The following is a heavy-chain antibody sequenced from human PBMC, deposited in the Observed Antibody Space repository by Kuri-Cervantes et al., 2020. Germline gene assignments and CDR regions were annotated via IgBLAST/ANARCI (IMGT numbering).Heavy chain of an antibody. Sequence: LSLTCAASGFTFDDYAMHWVRQAPGKGLEWVSGISWNSGSIGYADSVKGRFTISRDNAKNSLYLQMNSLRAEDTAVYYCARAYYGSGSYYKGYGMDIWGQGTTVTVSS. D-gene: IGHD3-10*01. V-gene: IGHV3-9*01. CDR3: ARAYYGSGSYYKGYGMDI. CDR1: GFTFDDYA. J-gene: IGHJ6*02. CDR2: ISWNSGSI.